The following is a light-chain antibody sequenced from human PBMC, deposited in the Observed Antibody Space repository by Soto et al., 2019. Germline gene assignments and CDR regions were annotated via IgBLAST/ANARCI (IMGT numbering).Light chain of an antibody. CDR2: GAS. CDR1: QSVSSSY. J-gene: IGKJ3*01. V-gene: IGKV3-20*01. CDR3: QQDSSLWFT. Sequence: EIVLTQSPGTLSLSPGERATLSCRASQSVSSSYLAWYQQKPGQAPRLIIYGASSRATGLPDRFSGSGSGTDFTITSSMLAHDDVAVYYYQQDSSLWFTFGPGTKVDIK.